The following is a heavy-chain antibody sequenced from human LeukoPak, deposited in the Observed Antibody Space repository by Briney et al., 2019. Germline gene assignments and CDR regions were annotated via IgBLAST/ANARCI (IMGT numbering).Heavy chain of an antibody. J-gene: IGHJ4*02. CDR3: ARGQSGYSYGYYFDD. CDR2: IYYSGST. V-gene: IGHV4-59*01. CDR1: GGSMSSYY. Sequence: PSETLSLTCTVSGGSMSSYYWSWIRQPPGKGLEWIGYIYYSGSTNYNPSLKSRVTISVDTSKNLCSLKLSSVTAADTAVYYCARGQSGYSYGYYFDDWGQGTLVTVSS. D-gene: IGHD5-18*01.